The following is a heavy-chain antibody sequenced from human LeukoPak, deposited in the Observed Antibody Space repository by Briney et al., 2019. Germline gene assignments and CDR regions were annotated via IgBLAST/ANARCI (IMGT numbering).Heavy chain of an antibody. D-gene: IGHD3-16*01. CDR1: GYTFTSYY. V-gene: IGHV1-46*01. CDR3: ARVGGWTFNDYYYYYGMDV. CDR2: INPSGGST. J-gene: IGHJ6*02. Sequence: ASVKLSCTASGYTFTSYYMHWVRQAHGQGLEWMGIINPSGGSTSYAQKFQGRVTMTRDTSTSTVYMELSSLRSEDTAVYYCARVGGWTFNDYYYYYGMDVWGQGTTVTVSS.